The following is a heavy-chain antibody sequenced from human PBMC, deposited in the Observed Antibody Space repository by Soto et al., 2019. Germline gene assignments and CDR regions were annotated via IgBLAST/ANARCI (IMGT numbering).Heavy chain of an antibody. V-gene: IGHV4-4*02. J-gene: IGHJ4*02. CDR3: ARDLGSCSSTSCRTFDY. CDR1: GGSISTITW. D-gene: IGHD2-2*03. Sequence: QVQLRESGPGLVKTSGTLSLTCAVSGGSISTITWWSWVRQPPGKGLQWIGEIYHSGSTNYNPSLKSRVTKSVDKSTNQFSLELSSVTAADTAVYYCARDLGSCSSTSCRTFDYWGQGTLVTVSS. CDR2: IYHSGST.